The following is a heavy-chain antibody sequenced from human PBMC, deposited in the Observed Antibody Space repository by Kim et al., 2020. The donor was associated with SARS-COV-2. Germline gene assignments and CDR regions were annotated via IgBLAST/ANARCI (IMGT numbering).Heavy chain of an antibody. V-gene: IGHV3-23*01. J-gene: IGHJ4*02. CDR3: AKDRPVIGSSSVSHFDY. CDR2: ISGSGGST. CDR1: GFTFSSYA. Sequence: GGSLRLSCAASGFTFSSYAMSWVRQAPGKGLEWVSAISGSGGSTYYADSVKGRFTISRDNSKNTLYLQMNSLRAEDTAVYYCAKDRPVIGSSSVSHFDYWGQGTLVTVSS. D-gene: IGHD6-6*01.